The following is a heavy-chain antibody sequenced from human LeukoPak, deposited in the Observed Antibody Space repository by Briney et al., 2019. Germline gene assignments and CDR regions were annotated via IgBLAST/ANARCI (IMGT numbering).Heavy chain of an antibody. Sequence: GRSLRLSCAASGFTFSSYAMHWVRQAPGKGLEWVSSISSSSSYIYYADSVKGRFTIPRDNSKNTLYLQMNSLRAEDTAVYYCAREDAYYYGSGTHAFDIWGQGTMVTVSS. CDR1: GFTFSSYA. D-gene: IGHD3-10*01. CDR3: AREDAYYYGSGTHAFDI. J-gene: IGHJ3*02. V-gene: IGHV3-21*01. CDR2: ISSSSSYI.